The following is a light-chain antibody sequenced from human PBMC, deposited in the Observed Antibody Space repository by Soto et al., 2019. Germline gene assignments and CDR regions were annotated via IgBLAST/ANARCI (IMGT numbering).Light chain of an antibody. Sequence: QSALTQPASVSGSPGQSITISCTGTSSDVGSYNFVSWYQQYPGKVPKLMIYEGTKRPSGVSNRFSGSKSGNTASLTISRLQAEDEADYYCQSYDNSLSGSWVFGGGTKLTVL. CDR2: EGT. J-gene: IGLJ3*02. V-gene: IGLV2-23*01. CDR1: SSDVGSYNF. CDR3: QSYDNSLSGSWV.